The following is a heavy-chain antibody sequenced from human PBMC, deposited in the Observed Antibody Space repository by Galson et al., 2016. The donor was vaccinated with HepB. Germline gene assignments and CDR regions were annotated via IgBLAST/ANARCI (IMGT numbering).Heavy chain of an antibody. V-gene: IGHV4-31*03. D-gene: IGHD3-22*01. CDR1: GTSISSGGYY. J-gene: IGHJ1*01. CDR2: IYYTGDP. Sequence: TLSLTCTVSGTSISSGGYYWSWIRQHPGKGLEWIGYIYYTGDPYYNPSLKSRVTISADTSRNQFSLNLNSVTAADTAVYYCAGTYYYDSEGYYYGAYFQHWGQGTLVTVSS. CDR3: AGTYYYDSEGYYYGAYFQH.